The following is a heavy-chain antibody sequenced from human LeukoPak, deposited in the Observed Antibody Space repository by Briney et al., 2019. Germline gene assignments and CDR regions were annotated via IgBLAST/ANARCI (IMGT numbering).Heavy chain of an antibody. CDR3: ASSTSYYYDRDI. Sequence: SETLSLTCTVSGGSISSGGYYWSWIRQPPGKGLEWIGYIYHSGSTYYNPSLKSRVTISVDRSKNQFSLKLSSVTAADTAVYYCASSTSYYYDRDIWGQGTMVTVSS. CDR1: GGSISSGGYY. CDR2: IYHSGST. D-gene: IGHD3-22*01. V-gene: IGHV4-30-2*01. J-gene: IGHJ3*02.